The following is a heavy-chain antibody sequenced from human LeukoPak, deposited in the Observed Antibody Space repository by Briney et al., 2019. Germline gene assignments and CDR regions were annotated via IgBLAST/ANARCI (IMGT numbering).Heavy chain of an antibody. J-gene: IGHJ1*01. CDR1: GFTFSSYA. Sequence: GGSLRLSCAASGFTFSSYAMHWVRQAPGKGLEWVAVISYDGSNKYYADSVKGRFTISRDNAKNSLYLQMNSLRAEDTALYYCAKGPQIGYFQHWGQGTLVTVSS. CDR2: ISYDGSNK. CDR3: AKGPQIGYFQH. D-gene: IGHD3-10*01. V-gene: IGHV3-30*04.